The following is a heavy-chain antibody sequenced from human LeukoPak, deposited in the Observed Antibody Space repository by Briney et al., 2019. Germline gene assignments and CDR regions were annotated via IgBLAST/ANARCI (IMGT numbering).Heavy chain of an antibody. D-gene: IGHD6-19*01. Sequence: GGSLRLSCAASGFTFRSYAMSWVRQAPGRGLEWVSAISGSGGSTYYADSVKGRFTISRDNPKNTLYLQMNSLRAEDTAVYYCAPTVAGSMSWGQGTLVTVSS. CDR3: APTVAGSMS. CDR1: GFTFRSYA. V-gene: IGHV3-23*01. J-gene: IGHJ4*02. CDR2: ISGSGGST.